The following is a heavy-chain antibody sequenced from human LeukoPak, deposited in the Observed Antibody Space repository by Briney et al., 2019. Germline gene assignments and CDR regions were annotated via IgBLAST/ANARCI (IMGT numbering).Heavy chain of an antibody. D-gene: IGHD2-2*02. CDR2: IYYSGST. CDR3: ARGRGSYTGYNWFDP. V-gene: IGHV4-59*12. J-gene: IGHJ5*02. CDR1: GGYISSYY. Sequence: SETLSLTCTVSGGYISSYYWRWIRQRPGKGLEWIGYIYYSGSTNYNPSLKSRVTISVDTSKNQFSLKLSSVTAADTAVYYCARGRGSYTGYNWFDPWGQGTLVTVSS.